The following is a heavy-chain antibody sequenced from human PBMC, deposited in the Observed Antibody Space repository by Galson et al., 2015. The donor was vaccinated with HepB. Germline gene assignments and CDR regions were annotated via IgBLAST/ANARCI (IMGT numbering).Heavy chain of an antibody. V-gene: IGHV4-34*01. J-gene: IGHJ4*02. CDR3: ARCIAAVPRGCDY. Sequence: LSLTCAVYGGSFSGYYWSWIRQPSGKGLEWIGEINHSGSTNYNPSLKSRVTISVDTSKNQFSLKLSSVTAADTAVYYCARCIAAVPRGCDYWGQGTLVTVSS. D-gene: IGHD6-13*01. CDR2: INHSGST. CDR1: GGSFSGYY.